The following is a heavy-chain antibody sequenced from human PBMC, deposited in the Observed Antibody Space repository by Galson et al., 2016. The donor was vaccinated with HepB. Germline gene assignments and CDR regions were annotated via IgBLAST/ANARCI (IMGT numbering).Heavy chain of an antibody. CDR1: GFTFSSYA. Sequence: SLRLSCAASGFTFSSYAMTWVRQAPGKGLQWVSAISATGGTTYYGESVKGRFTISRDNSKNTLYLQMSSLRDGDTAVYYCARDGGHNTGVVRGDYFDYWGQGTLVTVSS. J-gene: IGHJ4*02. D-gene: IGHD3-3*01. CDR3: ARDGGHNTGVVRGDYFDY. V-gene: IGHV3-23*01. CDR2: ISATGGTT.